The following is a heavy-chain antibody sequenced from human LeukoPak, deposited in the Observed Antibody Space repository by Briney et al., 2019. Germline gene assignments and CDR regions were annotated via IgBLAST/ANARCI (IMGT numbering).Heavy chain of an antibody. D-gene: IGHD4-17*01. Sequence: ASVKLSCKVSGYTLTDLSTHCVPQAPGKGREGMGGLDPADGETIYAQKFQGRVTMTEDTSTDTAYMELNSLRSEHTAVYYCATHRTTVITGLVYWGQGSLVSVSS. CDR1: GYTLTDLS. CDR3: ATHRTTVITGLVY. V-gene: IGHV1-24*01. J-gene: IGHJ4*02. CDR2: LDPADGET.